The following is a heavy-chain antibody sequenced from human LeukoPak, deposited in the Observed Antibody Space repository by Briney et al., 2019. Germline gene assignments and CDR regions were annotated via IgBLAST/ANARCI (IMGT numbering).Heavy chain of an antibody. CDR2: TNPNSGAT. CDR1: GYSFSGYY. CDR3: ARDGQCEFGCMLYRDQYYGMDV. V-gene: IGHV1-2*06. D-gene: IGHD2-8*01. Sequence: ASVKVSCKASGYSFSGYYIHWVRQAPGQGLEWMGRTNPNSGATNYAKKFQGRVTMTRDTFISTAYMELSGLRSDDVAIYYRARDGQCEFGCMLYRDQYYGMDVWGQGTTVTVSS. J-gene: IGHJ6*02.